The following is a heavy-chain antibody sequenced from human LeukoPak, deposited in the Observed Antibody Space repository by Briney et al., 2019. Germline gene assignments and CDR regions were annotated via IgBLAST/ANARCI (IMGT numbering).Heavy chain of an antibody. J-gene: IGHJ4*02. D-gene: IGHD2-2*01. V-gene: IGHV3-49*04. CDR1: GFTFGDYA. CDR2: IRSKAYGGTT. Sequence: GRSLRLSCTASGFTFGDYAMSWVRQAPGKGLEWVGFIRSKAYGGTTEYAASVKGRFTISRDDSKSIAYLQMNSLKTEDTAVYYCTRGGDIVVVDDAFDIWGQGTLVTVSS. CDR3: TRGGDIVVVDDAFDI.